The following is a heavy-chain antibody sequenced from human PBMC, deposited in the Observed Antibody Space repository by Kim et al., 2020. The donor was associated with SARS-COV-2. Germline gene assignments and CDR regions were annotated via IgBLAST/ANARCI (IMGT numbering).Heavy chain of an antibody. J-gene: IGHJ6*02. Sequence: SKTLSLTCTVSGGSISSGSYYWSWIRQPAGKGLEWIGRIYTSGSTNYNPSLKSRVTISVDTSKNQFSLKLSSVTAADTAVYYCARAAAHSSWYRRDYYYYGMDVWGQGTTVTVCS. CDR3: ARAAAHSSWYRRDYYYYGMDV. D-gene: IGHD6-13*01. CDR1: GGSISSGSYY. CDR2: IYTSGST. V-gene: IGHV4-61*02.